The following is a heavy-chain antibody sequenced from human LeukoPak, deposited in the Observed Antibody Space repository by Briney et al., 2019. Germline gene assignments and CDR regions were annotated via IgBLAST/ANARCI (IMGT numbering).Heavy chain of an antibody. CDR3: ARGDSSGYYEAH. CDR1: GFTFSNYG. J-gene: IGHJ4*02. Sequence: PGKSLRLSCAASGFTFSNYGMHWVRQAPGQGLEWVAVIWYDGSKTFYGDSVKGRFRISRDNSKNTLFLRMNSLRAEDTAVYYCARGDSSGYYEAHWGQGTLVTVSS. D-gene: IGHD3-22*01. V-gene: IGHV3-33*01. CDR2: IWYDGSKT.